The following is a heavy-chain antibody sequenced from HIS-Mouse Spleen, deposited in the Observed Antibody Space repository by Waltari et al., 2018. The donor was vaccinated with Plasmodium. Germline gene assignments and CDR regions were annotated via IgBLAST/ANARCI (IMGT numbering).Heavy chain of an antibody. V-gene: IGHV4-34*01. CDR3: ARAPIRDAFDI. Sequence: QVQLQQWGAGLLKPSETLSLTCAVYGGSFSGYYWSWIRQPPGKGLEWIGEINHSGSTNYNPSLKSRVTISVDTSKNQVSLKLSSVTAADTAVYYCARAPIRDAFDIWGQGTMVTVSS. D-gene: IGHD3-9*01. CDR2: INHSGST. J-gene: IGHJ3*02. CDR1: GGSFSGYY.